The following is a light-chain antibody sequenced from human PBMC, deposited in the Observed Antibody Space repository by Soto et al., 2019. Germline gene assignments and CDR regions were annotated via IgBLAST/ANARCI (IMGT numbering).Light chain of an antibody. Sequence: DIQMTQSPSSLSASVGDRVSFHCRASHNISSFLNWYQQKPGKAPHALIYGTSGLHRGVPSRFSWSGSGTDFTLTISSLQPEDFATYFCQQSYSIPRTCGQGTRLEIK. V-gene: IGKV1-39*01. J-gene: IGKJ2*01. CDR1: HNISSF. CDR2: GTS. CDR3: QQSYSIPRT.